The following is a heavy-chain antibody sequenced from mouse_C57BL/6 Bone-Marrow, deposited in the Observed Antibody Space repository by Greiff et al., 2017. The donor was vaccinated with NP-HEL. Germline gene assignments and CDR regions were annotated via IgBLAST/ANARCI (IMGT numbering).Heavy chain of an antibody. CDR1: GYTFTSYG. CDR2: IYPRSGNT. J-gene: IGHJ2*01. CDR3: ARGYDYDGGWYFDY. Sequence: QVQLQQSGAELARPGASVKLSCKASGYTFTSYGISWVKQRTGQGLEWIGEIYPRSGNTYYNEKFKGKATLTADKSSSTAYMELRSLTSEDSAVYFCARGYDYDGGWYFDYWGQGTTLTVSS. D-gene: IGHD2-4*01. V-gene: IGHV1-81*01.